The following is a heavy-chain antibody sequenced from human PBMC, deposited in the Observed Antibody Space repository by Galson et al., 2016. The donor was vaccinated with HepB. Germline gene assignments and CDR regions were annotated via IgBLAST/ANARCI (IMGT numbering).Heavy chain of an antibody. CDR1: XXXLRNFX. D-gene: IGHD2-15*01. Sequence: RLXXXASXXXLRNFXXXWVRXPPGKGLEWVAAISHDDISKYYTDSVKGRFTISRDNSGNTVDLQMNSLRAEXXXVYYCGRAVPCSGXVDVFYXWGQGTKVTVSS. CDR2: ISHDDISK. J-gene: IGHJ3*01. CDR3: GRAVPCSGXVDVFYX. V-gene: IGHV3-30-3*01.